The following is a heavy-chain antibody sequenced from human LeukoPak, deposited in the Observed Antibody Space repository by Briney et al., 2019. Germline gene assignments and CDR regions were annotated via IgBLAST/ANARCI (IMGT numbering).Heavy chain of an antibody. J-gene: IGHJ4*02. CDR1: GGSISSSSYY. V-gene: IGHV4-39*07. Sequence: PSETLSLTCTVSGGSISSSSYYWGWIRQPPGKGLEWIGSIYYSGSTYYNPSLKSRVTISVDTSKNQFSLKLSSVTAADTAVYYCASRRDGYNFVDYWGQGTLVTVSS. D-gene: IGHD5-24*01. CDR2: IYYSGST. CDR3: ASRRDGYNFVDY.